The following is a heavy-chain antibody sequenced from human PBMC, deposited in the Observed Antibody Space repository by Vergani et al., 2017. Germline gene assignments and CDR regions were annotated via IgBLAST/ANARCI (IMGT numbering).Heavy chain of an antibody. D-gene: IGHD2-15*01. CDR1: GGSFSGYY. J-gene: IGHJ5*02. CDR3: ARGLPGYCSGGSCYSPRPIRAKPNWFDP. V-gene: IGHV4-34*01. Sequence: QVQLQQWGAGLLKPSETLSLTCAVYGGSFSGYYWSWIRQPPGKGLEWIGEINHSGNTNYNPSLKSRVTISVDTSKNQFSLKLSSVTAADTAVYYCARGLPGYCSGGSCYSPRPIRAKPNWFDPWGQGTLVTVSS. CDR2: INHSGNT.